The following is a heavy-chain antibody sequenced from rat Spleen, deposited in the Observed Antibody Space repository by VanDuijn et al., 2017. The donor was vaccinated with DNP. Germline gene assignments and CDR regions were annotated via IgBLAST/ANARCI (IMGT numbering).Heavy chain of an antibody. CDR2: ISYDGGST. V-gene: IGHV5-22*01. D-gene: IGHD1-4*01. CDR3: ARHVLHLRVWDY. Sequence: EVQLVESGGGLVQPGRSLKLSCAASGFSFSDYYMAWVRQTPTKGLEWVAYISYDGGSTYHGDSVKGRFTISRDLANSTLYLQMNSLRSEDMATYYCARHVLHLRVWDYWGQGVMVTVSS. CDR1: GFSFSDYY. J-gene: IGHJ2*01.